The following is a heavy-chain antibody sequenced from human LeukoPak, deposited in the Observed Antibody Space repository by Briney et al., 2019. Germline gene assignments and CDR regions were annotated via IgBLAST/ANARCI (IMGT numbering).Heavy chain of an antibody. CDR2: IYRHGRT. D-gene: IGHD2-2*01. CDR1: GFTVSANC. Sequence: GGSLRLSCAALGFTVSANCMSWVRQAAGKGLEWVSIIYRHGRTYYADSVKGRFTISRGSSKNTLDLQMNSLRAEDTAVYFCARAPEHVYMPMDVWGQGTTVIVS. CDR3: ARAPEHVYMPMDV. V-gene: IGHV3-66*02. J-gene: IGHJ6*02.